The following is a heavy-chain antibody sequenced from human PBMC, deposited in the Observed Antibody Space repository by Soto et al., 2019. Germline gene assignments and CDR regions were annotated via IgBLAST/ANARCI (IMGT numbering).Heavy chain of an antibody. V-gene: IGHV3-74*03. CDR1: GFIFSSYW. J-gene: IGHJ5*02. Sequence: PGGSLRLSCAASGFIFSSYWMHWVRQAPGKGPVWVARINSDGRNTKYADSVKGRFTISRDNAKNTRYLQMNSLRAEDTAVYYCARDVMARGSDSNWFDPWGQGTLVTVPS. D-gene: IGHD3-10*01. CDR3: ARDVMARGSDSNWFDP. CDR2: INSDGRNT.